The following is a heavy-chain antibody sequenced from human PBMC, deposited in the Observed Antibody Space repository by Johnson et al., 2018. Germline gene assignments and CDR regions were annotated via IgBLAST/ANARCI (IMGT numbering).Heavy chain of an antibody. V-gene: IGHV3-30-3*01. CDR1: GFTFSSYA. D-gene: IGHD3-10*01. J-gene: IGHJ6*02. Sequence: QVQLVQSGGGVVEPGRSLRLSCAASGFTFSSYAMHWVRQAPGKGLEWVAVISYDGSNKYYADSVKGRFTISRDNSKNTLYLQMNSLRAEDTAVYYCARDGGRNAFYYYGMDVWGQGTTVTVSS. CDR2: ISYDGSNK. CDR3: ARDGGRNAFYYYGMDV.